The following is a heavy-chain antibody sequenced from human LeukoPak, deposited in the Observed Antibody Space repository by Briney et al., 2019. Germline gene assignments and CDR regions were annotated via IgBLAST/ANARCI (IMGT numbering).Heavy chain of an antibody. CDR3: ARGSDSSSYYFDY. CDR1: GYSISSGYY. Sequence: SETLSLTCTVSGYSISSGYYWGWIRQPPGKGLEWIGSIYHSGSTYYNPSLKSRVTISVDTSKNQFSLKLSSVTAADTAVYYCARGSDSSSYYFDYWGQGTLVTVSS. CDR2: IYHSGST. D-gene: IGHD6-6*01. V-gene: IGHV4-38-2*02. J-gene: IGHJ4*02.